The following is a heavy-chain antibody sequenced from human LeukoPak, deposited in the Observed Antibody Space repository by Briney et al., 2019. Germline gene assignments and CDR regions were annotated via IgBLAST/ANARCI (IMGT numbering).Heavy chain of an antibody. D-gene: IGHD5-24*01. J-gene: IGHJ4*02. V-gene: IGHV4-59*01. CDR1: GGSITGYY. CDR2: ISNSGST. CDR3: ARGRRDMATIDLFDF. Sequence: PSETLSLTCTVSGGSITGYYWSWIRQPPGKGLQWIGYISNSGSTTYNPSLKSRVTISVDASKNQFSLRLTSVIAADTAVYYCARGRRDMATIDLFDFWGQGTLVTLSS.